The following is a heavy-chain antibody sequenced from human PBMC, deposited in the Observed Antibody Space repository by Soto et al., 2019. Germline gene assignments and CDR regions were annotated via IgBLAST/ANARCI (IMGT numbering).Heavy chain of an antibody. CDR1: GFTFSSYW. Sequence: PGGSLRLSCAASGFTFSSYWISWVRQAPGKGLEWVANIKQDGSEKYYVDSVKGRFTISRDNAKNSLYLQMNSLRAEDTAVYYCARGMEAAAGTGTHYYYYGMDVWGQGTTVTVSS. CDR3: ARGMEAAAGTGTHYYYYGMDV. J-gene: IGHJ6*02. V-gene: IGHV3-7*03. CDR2: IKQDGSEK. D-gene: IGHD6-13*01.